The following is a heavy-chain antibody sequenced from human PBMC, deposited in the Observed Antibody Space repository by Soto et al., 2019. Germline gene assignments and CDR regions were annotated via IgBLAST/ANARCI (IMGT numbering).Heavy chain of an antibody. D-gene: IGHD3-9*01. J-gene: IGHJ5*02. CDR2: IYYSGST. Sequence: SETLSLTCTVSGGSISGYYWSWIRQPPGKGLEWIGYIYYSGSTNYNPSLKSRVTISVDTSKNQFSLKLSSVTAADTAVYYCARLPYYDILTGYSRPNWFDPWGQGTLVTVSS. V-gene: IGHV4-59*08. CDR3: ARLPYYDILTGYSRPNWFDP. CDR1: GGSISGYY.